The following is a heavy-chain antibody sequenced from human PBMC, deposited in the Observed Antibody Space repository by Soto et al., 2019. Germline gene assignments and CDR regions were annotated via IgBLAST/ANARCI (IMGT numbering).Heavy chain of an antibody. CDR3: AHIGVSRWFDF. D-gene: IGHD6-13*01. V-gene: IGHV2-5*02. CDR2: IYWDDDK. Sequence: FGATLVNPTQTLTLTCTFSGFSLSTRGEGVGWIRQPPGKALEWLALIYWDDDKRYSPSLKTRLTITKDTSKNQVVLTMTNMDPVDTATYSCAHIGVSRWFDFWGQGTLVTVSS. CDR1: GFSLSTRGEG. J-gene: IGHJ4*02.